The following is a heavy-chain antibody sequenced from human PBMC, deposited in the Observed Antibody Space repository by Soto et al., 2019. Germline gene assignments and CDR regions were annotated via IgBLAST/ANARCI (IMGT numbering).Heavy chain of an antibody. CDR2: IIPIFGTA. J-gene: IGHJ3*02. Sequence: QVQRVQSGAEVKKPGSSVKVSCKASGGTFSSYAISWVRQAPGQGLDWMGGIIPIFGTANYAQKFQGRVTITADESTSTAYMELSSLRSEDTAVYYCAWGGGYNWNSFSAFDIWGQGTMVTVSS. D-gene: IGHD1-7*01. CDR3: AWGGGYNWNSFSAFDI. CDR1: GGTFSSYA. V-gene: IGHV1-69*01.